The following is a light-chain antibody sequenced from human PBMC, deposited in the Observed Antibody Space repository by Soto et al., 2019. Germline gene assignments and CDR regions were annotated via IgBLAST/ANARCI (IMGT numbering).Light chain of an antibody. CDR1: QSVLYSSNNKNY. V-gene: IGKV4-1*01. J-gene: IGKJ4*01. CDR2: WAS. CDR3: QQYYSTPGLT. Sequence: DIVMTQSPDSLAVSLGERATINCKSSQSVLYSSNNKNYLAWYQQKPGLPPKLLIYWASTRESGVPDRFSGSGSGTDFTLTISSLQTEDVAVYYCQQYYSTPGLTFGGGTKVDIK.